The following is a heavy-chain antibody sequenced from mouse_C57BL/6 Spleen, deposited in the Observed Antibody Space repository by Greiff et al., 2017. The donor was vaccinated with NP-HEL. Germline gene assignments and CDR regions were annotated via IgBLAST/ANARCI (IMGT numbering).Heavy chain of an antibody. J-gene: IGHJ4*01. Sequence: VQLQQSGAELMKPGASVKISCKATGYTFSTYWIEWVKQRPGHGLEWIGEILPGSGSTNYNEKFKGKATFTADTSSNTAYIQLSSLTSEDSAVYYCARHGYAMDYWGQGTSVTVSS. CDR3: ARHGYAMDY. CDR1: GYTFSTYW. CDR2: ILPGSGST. V-gene: IGHV1-9*01.